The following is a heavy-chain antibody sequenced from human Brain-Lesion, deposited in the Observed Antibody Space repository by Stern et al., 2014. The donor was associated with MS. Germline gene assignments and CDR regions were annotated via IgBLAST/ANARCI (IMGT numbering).Heavy chain of an antibody. D-gene: IGHD4-17*01. V-gene: IGHV1-45*02. CDR3: AEGGSYGFVY. Sequence: VQLVESGAEVKKTGSSVKVSCHASGNTFTNPYLHWVRQAPRQAPEGMGWITPFTGNTNYAQHFPDRVTLTTDMSMSTTYIDLSGLRSDDTAICFCAEGGSYGFVYWGQGTLVTVSS. J-gene: IGHJ4*02. CDR2: ITPFTGNT. CDR1: GNTFTNPY.